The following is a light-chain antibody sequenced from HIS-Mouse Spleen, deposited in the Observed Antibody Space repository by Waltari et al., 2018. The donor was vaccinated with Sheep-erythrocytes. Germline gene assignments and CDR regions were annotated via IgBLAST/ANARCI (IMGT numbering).Light chain of an antibody. CDR2: SNN. V-gene: IGLV1-44*01. J-gene: IGLJ3*02. CDR3: CSYAGSSTPWV. CDR1: SSNIRSNT. Sequence: QSVLTQPPSASGTPGQRVTTPCPGSSSNIRSNTVNWYQQLPGTAPKLLIYSNNQRHSGVPDRFSGSKSGNTASLTISGLQAEDEADYYCCSYAGSSTPWVFGGGTKLTVL.